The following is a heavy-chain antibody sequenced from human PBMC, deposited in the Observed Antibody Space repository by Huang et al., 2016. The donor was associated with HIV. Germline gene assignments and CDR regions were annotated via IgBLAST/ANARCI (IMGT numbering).Heavy chain of an antibody. D-gene: IGHD3-3*01. V-gene: IGHV4-34*02. CDR2: VNDDGPT. CDR3: ARQWTILEWLLGLDV. Sequence: QMQLQQRGAGLLKPSETLSLTCGVSGGSFTGNYLTWIRQAPGKGLEWIGEVNDDGPTNYNPSLNGRVTISLDKSNRELSLNLRSVTAADTAVYYCARQWTILEWLLGLDVWGQGTTVIVSS. J-gene: IGHJ6*02. CDR1: GGSFTGNY.